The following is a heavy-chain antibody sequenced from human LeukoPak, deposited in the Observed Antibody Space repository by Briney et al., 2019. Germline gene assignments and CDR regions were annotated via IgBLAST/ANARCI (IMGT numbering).Heavy chain of an antibody. CDR1: GGSISSGGYY. CDR2: IYYSGST. J-gene: IGHJ5*02. Sequence: SQTLSLTCTVSGGSISSGGYYWSWIRQHPGKGLEWIGYIYYSGSTYYNPSLKSRVTISVDTSKNQFSLKLSSVTAADTAVYYCARWAILGGWFDPWGQGTLVTVSS. V-gene: IGHV4-31*03. D-gene: IGHD3-10*01. CDR3: ARWAILGGWFDP.